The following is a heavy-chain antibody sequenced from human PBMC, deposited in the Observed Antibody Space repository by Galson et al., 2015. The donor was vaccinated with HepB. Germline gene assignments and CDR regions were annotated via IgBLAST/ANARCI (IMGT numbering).Heavy chain of an antibody. Sequence: SVKVSCKASGYTFTSYAMHWVRQAPGQRLEWMGWINAGNGNTKYSQKFQGRVTITRDTSASTAYMELSSLRSEDTAVYYCARGTYGEDYYYYGMDVWGQGTTVTVSS. CDR1: GYTFTSYA. D-gene: IGHD4-17*01. J-gene: IGHJ6*02. V-gene: IGHV1-3*01. CDR3: ARGTYGEDYYYYGMDV. CDR2: INAGNGNT.